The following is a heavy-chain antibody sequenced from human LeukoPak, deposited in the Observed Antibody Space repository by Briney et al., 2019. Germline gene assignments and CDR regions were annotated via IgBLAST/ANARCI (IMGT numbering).Heavy chain of an antibody. D-gene: IGHD2-15*01. Sequence: GGSLRLSRAASGFTLSSHSLNWVRQAPGKGLEWVSYISSSWTTTRYYADFLKGRFTISRDNAKNSLYLQMNSLRAEDTAVYYCARESCRGGSCHSDFWGQGTLVTVSS. CDR3: ARESCRGGSCHSDF. J-gene: IGHJ4*02. CDR2: ISSSWTTTR. V-gene: IGHV3-48*04. CDR1: GFTLSSHS.